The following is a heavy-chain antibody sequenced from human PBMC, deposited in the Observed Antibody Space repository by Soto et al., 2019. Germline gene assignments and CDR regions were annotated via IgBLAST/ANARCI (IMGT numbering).Heavy chain of an antibody. D-gene: IGHD3-22*01. CDR1: GFTFSSYG. Sequence: LRLSCAASGFTFSSYGMHWVRQAPGKGLEWVAVISYDGSNKYYADSVKGRFTISRDNSKNTLYLQMNSLRAEDTAVYYCAKADYYDSSAGGMDVWGQGTTVTVSS. J-gene: IGHJ6*02. CDR2: ISYDGSNK. V-gene: IGHV3-30*18. CDR3: AKADYYDSSAGGMDV.